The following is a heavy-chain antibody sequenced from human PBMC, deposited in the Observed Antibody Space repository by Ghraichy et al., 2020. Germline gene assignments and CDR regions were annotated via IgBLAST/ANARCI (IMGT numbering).Heavy chain of an antibody. D-gene: IGHD4-17*01. CDR1: GFTFSSYA. J-gene: IGHJ4*02. V-gene: IGHV3-23*01. CDR3: AKRGLYGDYRDGLDY. CDR2: ISGSGGST. Sequence: LSLTCAASGFTFSSYAMSWVRQAPGKGLEWVSAISGSGGSTYYADSVKGRFTISRDNSKNTLYLQMNSLRAEDTAVYYCAKRGLYGDYRDGLDYWGQGTLVTVSS.